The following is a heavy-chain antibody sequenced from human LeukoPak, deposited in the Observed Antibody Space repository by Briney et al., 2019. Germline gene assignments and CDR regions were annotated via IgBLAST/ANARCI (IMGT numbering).Heavy chain of an antibody. Sequence: SETLSLTCTVSGGSISGTYYWSWIRQPPGKGLEWIGYIYYSGSTNYNPSLKSRVTISVDTSKNQFSLKLSSVTAADTAVYYCARSTYYYDSSGYYYLGGFDYWGQGTLVTVSS. CDR3: ARSTYYYDSSGYYYLGGFDY. D-gene: IGHD3-22*01. J-gene: IGHJ4*02. CDR2: IYYSGST. CDR1: GGSISGTYY. V-gene: IGHV4-59*08.